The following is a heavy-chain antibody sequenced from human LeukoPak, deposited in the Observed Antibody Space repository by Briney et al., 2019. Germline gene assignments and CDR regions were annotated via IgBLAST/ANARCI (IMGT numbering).Heavy chain of an antibody. CDR3: AKDLVRGADC. J-gene: IGHJ4*02. D-gene: IGHD3-10*01. CDR1: GFTFSNSA. CDR2: TTGSGGST. V-gene: IGHV3-23*01. Sequence: PGGSLRLSCEASGFTFSNSAMSWVRQAPGKGLEWVSATTGSGGSTFYADSVRGRFIISRDSSKNTLYLQMNGLRAEDTAMYYCAKDLVRGADCWGQGTLVTVSS.